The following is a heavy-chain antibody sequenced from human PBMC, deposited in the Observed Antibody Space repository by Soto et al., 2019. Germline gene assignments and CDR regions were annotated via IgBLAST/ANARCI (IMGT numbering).Heavy chain of an antibody. V-gene: IGHV1-69*01. CDR2: IIPIFGTA. Sequence: QVQLVQSGAEVKKPGSSVKVSCKASGGTFSSYAISWVRQAPGQGLEWMGGIIPIFGTANYAQKFQGRVTINADESTSTAYMELSSLRSEDTAVYYCARDTYCSGGSCYSPVGDYYYYGMDVWGQGTTVTVSS. CDR3: ARDTYCSGGSCYSPVGDYYYYGMDV. CDR1: GGTFSSYA. D-gene: IGHD2-15*01. J-gene: IGHJ6*02.